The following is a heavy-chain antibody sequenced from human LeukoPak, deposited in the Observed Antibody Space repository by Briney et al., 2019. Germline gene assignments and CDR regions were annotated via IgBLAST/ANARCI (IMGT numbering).Heavy chain of an antibody. Sequence: SETLSLTCTVSGGSISSYYWSWIRQPPGKGLEWIGYIYYSGSTNYNPSLKSRVTISVDTSKNQFSLKLSSVTAADTAVYYCARGSTMVRGVMFRWFDPWGQGTLVTVSS. V-gene: IGHV4-59*01. D-gene: IGHD3-10*01. J-gene: IGHJ5*02. CDR2: IYYSGST. CDR3: ARGSTMVRGVMFRWFDP. CDR1: GGSISSYY.